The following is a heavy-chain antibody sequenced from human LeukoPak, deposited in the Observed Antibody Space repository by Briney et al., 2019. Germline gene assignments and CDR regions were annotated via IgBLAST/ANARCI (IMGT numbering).Heavy chain of an antibody. D-gene: IGHD3-22*01. Sequence: PGGSLRLSCAVSGFMFSSFWMTWVRQAPGKGLEWVANIKEDGSEKYYVDSVKGRFTISRDNAKNSLYLQMNSLRAEDTAVYYCARTIDNYYDTSGYYDYWGQGTLVTVSS. CDR2: IKEDGSEK. V-gene: IGHV3-7*01. J-gene: IGHJ4*02. CDR3: ARTIDNYYDTSGYYDY. CDR1: GFMFSSFW.